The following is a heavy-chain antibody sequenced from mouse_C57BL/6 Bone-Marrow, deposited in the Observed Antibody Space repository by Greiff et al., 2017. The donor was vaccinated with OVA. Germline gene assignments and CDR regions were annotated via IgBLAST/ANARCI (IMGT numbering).Heavy chain of an antibody. J-gene: IGHJ4*01. CDR2: FYPGNSDT. CDR3: TRVMLFGTGVRYAKGD. Sequence: FQLQHPGTVLSRPGASVQMSCKTSGYPFPSYWLHWVKQRPGQGLEWRGAFYPGNSDTSYNQKITGKAKLTAATSASTAYIELSSLTKEDYAVYYGTRVMLFGTGVRYAKGDWGQGASVTVS. V-gene: IGHV1-5*01. CDR1: GYPFPSYW. D-gene: IGHD1-1*01.